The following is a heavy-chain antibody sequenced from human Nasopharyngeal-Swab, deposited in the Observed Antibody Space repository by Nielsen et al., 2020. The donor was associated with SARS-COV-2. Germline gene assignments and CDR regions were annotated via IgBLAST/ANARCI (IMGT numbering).Heavy chain of an antibody. Sequence: ASVKVSCKVSGYTFTNYGIHWVRQAPGQRLEWMGWINPGTVNTKYSQKFQGRVTISRDTSASTAYMELSSLRSEDTAVYYCARAPGVDYYYYMDVWGNETTVTVSS. CDR1: GYTFTNYG. CDR3: ARAPGVDYYYYMDV. J-gene: IGHJ6*03. CDR2: INPGTVNT. V-gene: IGHV1-3*01.